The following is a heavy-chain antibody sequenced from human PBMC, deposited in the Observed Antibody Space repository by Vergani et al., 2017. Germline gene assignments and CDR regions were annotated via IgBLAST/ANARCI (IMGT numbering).Heavy chain of an antibody. CDR3: ARVIVLKGFYYYGMDV. CDR1: GFTFSDYY. Sequence: QVQLVESGGGLVKPGGSLRLSCAASGFTFSDYYMSWIRQAPGKGLEWVSYISSSSSYTNYADSVKGRFTISRDNAKNSLYLQMNSLRAEDTAVYYCARVIVLKGFYYYGMDVWGQGTTVTVSS. D-gene: IGHD2-8*01. CDR2: ISSSSSYT. V-gene: IGHV3-11*05. J-gene: IGHJ6*02.